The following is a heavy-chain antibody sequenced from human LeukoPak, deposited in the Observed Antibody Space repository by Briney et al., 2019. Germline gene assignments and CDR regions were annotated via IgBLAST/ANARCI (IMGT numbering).Heavy chain of an antibody. CDR2: LYTSGST. CDR1: GGSISCYF. CDR3: AGAADYIRAFDI. J-gene: IGHJ3*02. Sequence: PSETLLLTCTVPGGSISCYFWSSIPQPAAKGLEWIGRLYTSGSTNYNRCFKRRVIMSTDTSRNQFSLKLSSVTAADTAVYYCAGAADYIRAFDIWGQGTMVTVSS. D-gene: IGHD4-11*01. V-gene: IGHV4-4*07.